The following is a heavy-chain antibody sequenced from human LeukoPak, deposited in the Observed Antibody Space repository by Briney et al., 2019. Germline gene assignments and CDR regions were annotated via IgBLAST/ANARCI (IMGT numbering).Heavy chain of an antibody. Sequence: GGSLRLSCAASGFTFSSYALSWVRQAPGMGLEWVSAISGSGGSTYHADSVKGRFTISRDNSKSTLYLQMNSLRVEDTAVYYCAKDRGYCSSTSCSDDDYWGQGTLVTVSS. V-gene: IGHV3-23*01. CDR3: AKDRGYCSSTSCSDDDY. CDR1: GFTFSSYA. J-gene: IGHJ4*02. CDR2: ISGSGGST. D-gene: IGHD2-2*01.